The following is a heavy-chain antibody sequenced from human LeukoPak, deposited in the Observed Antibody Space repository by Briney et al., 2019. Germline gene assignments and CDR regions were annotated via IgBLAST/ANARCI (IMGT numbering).Heavy chain of an antibody. V-gene: IGHV3-30*03. CDR2: MSFDGSHT. D-gene: IGHD1-14*01. CDR1: GFTVSGNY. Sequence: GGSLRLSCAASGFTVSGNYMSWVRQAPGKGLEWVAVMSFDGSHTYYADSVKGRFTISRDNSKNTLYLQMNSLRAEDTAVYYCARGITYFDYWGQGTLVTVSS. J-gene: IGHJ4*02. CDR3: ARGITYFDY.